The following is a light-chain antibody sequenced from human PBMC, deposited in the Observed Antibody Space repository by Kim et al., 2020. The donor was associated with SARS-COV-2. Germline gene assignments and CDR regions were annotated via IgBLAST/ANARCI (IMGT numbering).Light chain of an antibody. CDR3: CSYTSTSTYV. V-gene: IGLV2-23*02. Sequence: GQSITISCTGTSSDVGDYNLVSWYQQHPDKAPKFMIYEVSKRPSGVSNRFSGSKSGNTASLTISGLQAEDEADYYCCSYTSTSTYVFGTGTRVTVL. CDR2: EVS. J-gene: IGLJ1*01. CDR1: SSDVGDYNL.